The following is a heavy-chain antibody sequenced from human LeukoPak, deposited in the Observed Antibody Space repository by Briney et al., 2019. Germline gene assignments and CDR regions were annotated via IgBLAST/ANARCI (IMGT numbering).Heavy chain of an antibody. CDR3: ARGLSSGWYRIDY. D-gene: IGHD6-19*01. CDR2: IWYDGSNK. V-gene: IGHV3-33*01. J-gene: IGHJ4*02. CDR1: GFTFSSYG. Sequence: AGGSLRLSCAASGFTFSSYGMHWVRQAPGKGLEWVAVIWYDGSNKYYADSVKGRFTISRDNPKNTLYLKMNSLRAEDRAVYYCARGLSSGWYRIDYWGQGTLVTVSS.